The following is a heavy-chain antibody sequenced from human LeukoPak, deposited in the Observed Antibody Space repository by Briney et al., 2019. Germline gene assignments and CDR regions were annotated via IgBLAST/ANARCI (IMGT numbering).Heavy chain of an antibody. V-gene: IGHV4-34*01. J-gene: IGHJ4*02. CDR3: ARGRNHDY. Sequence: SETLSLTCAVYGGSFSGYYWNWIRRPPGKGLEWIGEINRSGSTKYNPSLKSRVTISVDTSKNQFSLNLSSVTAADTAVYFCARGRNHDYWGQGTLVTVSS. CDR1: GGSFSGYY. D-gene: IGHD2/OR15-2a*01. CDR2: INRSGST.